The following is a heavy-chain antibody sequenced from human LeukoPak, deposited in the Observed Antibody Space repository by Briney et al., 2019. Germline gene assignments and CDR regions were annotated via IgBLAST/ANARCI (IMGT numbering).Heavy chain of an antibody. CDR2: VLSDGSRI. V-gene: IGHV3-74*01. D-gene: IGHD3-16*02. J-gene: IGHJ4*02. CDR3: AAQKRGSSRPYYFDY. Sequence: GGSLRLSCAASGFTFTNYWMHWVRQAPGKGLVWVSRVLSDGSRISYADSVKGRFTISRDNAKNTLYLQMNSLRAEDTAVYYCAAQKRGSSRPYYFDYWGQGTLVTVSS. CDR1: GFTFTNYW.